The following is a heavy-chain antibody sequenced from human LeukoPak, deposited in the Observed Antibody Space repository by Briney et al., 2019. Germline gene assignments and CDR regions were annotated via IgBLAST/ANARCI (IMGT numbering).Heavy chain of an antibody. Sequence: ASVKVSCKASGYTFTGYYMHWVRQAPGQGLGWMGKISAYNNYTTYAQKFQGRIAMTTDTSTNTAYMDLRSLRSDDTAFYYCAREGADDHGRLLWFDPWGQGTLVTVSS. D-gene: IGHD4-17*01. CDR1: GYTFTGYY. CDR2: ISAYNNYT. CDR3: AREGADDHGRLLWFDP. J-gene: IGHJ5*02. V-gene: IGHV1-18*04.